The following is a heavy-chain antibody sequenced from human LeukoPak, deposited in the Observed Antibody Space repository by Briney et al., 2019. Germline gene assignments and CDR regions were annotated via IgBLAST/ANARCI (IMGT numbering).Heavy chain of an antibody. CDR1: GFTFSDYW. CDR2: IKQDGSEK. J-gene: IGHJ5*02. V-gene: IGHV3-7*01. CDR3: ARGKYYSA. D-gene: IGHD2-21*01. Sequence: PGGSLRLSCAASGFTFSDYWMTWVRQAPGKGLEWVANIKQDGSEKDYVDSVKGRFTISRDNAKNSLYLQMDSLRVEDTAMYYCARGKYYSAWGQGTLVTVSS.